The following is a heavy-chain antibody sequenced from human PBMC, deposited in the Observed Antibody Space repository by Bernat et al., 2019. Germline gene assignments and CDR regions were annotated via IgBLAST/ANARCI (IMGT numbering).Heavy chain of an antibody. J-gene: IGHJ3*01. CDR2: IYHDGSNK. D-gene: IGHD3-3*01. Sequence: QVQLVQSGGGVVQPGRSLRLSCATSGFSFSSSGMHWVRQAPGKGLEWVAVIYHDGSNKYYGDSVKGRFTISRDNSKNPLYLKMNSLRVEDTAVYYWARGDENFWGGYVMWGQGTMVTVSS. CDR3: ARGDENFWGGYVM. CDR1: GFSFSSSG. V-gene: IGHV3-33*01.